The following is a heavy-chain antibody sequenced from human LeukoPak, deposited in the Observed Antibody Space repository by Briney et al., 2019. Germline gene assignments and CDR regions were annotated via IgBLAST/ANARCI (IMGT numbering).Heavy chain of an antibody. D-gene: IGHD1-26*01. J-gene: IGHJ3*02. CDR2: IGGSDTST. CDR3: AKVGGRPWELSPHAFDI. V-gene: IGHV3-23*01. CDR1: GFTFPAYA. Sequence: GGSLSPSCPAPGFTFPAYALGWVGQAPGRGLGWASVIGGSDTSTHYADSVKGRFTISRDNSKNTLYLQMNSLRAEDTAVYYCAKVGGRPWELSPHAFDIWGQGTMVTVSS.